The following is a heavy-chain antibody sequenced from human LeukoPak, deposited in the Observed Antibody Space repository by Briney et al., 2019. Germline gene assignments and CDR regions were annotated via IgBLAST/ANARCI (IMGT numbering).Heavy chain of an antibody. CDR2: IKQDGSEK. V-gene: IGHV3-7*01. CDR1: GFTFSSYW. Sequence: GGSLRFSCAAPGFTFSSYWMSWVRQAPGKGLEWVANIKQDGSEKYYVDSVKGRFTISRDNAKNSLYLQMNSLRAEDTAVYYCARVAILLWFGDEDWFDPWGQGTLVTVSS. D-gene: IGHD3-10*01. J-gene: IGHJ5*02. CDR3: ARVAILLWFGDEDWFDP.